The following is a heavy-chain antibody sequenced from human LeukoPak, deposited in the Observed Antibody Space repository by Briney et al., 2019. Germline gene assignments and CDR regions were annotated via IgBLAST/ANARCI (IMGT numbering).Heavy chain of an antibody. CDR3: AGPYYDTDY. V-gene: IGHV3-48*03. Sequence: PGGSLRLSCAASGFTFSTYEMNWVRQAPGKGLEWVSYISSSGSTIYYADSVKGRFTISRDNAKNSLYLQMNSLRAEDTAVYYCAGPYYDTDYWGQGTLVTVSS. D-gene: IGHD3-22*01. J-gene: IGHJ4*02. CDR1: GFTFSTYE. CDR2: ISSSGSTI.